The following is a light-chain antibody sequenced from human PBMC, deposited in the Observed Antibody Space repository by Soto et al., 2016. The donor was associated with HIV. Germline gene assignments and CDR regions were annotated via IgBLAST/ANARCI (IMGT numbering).Light chain of an antibody. Sequence: DIQMTQSPSTLSASVGDRVTITCRASQTVNIWLAWYQQKPGKAPKLLIHTASSLESGVPSRFSGSGSGTEFTLTISSLQPDDLATYYCQQYHSYSSFGQGTKLEIK. CDR1: QTVNIW. J-gene: IGKJ2*01. CDR2: TAS. CDR3: QQYHSYSS. V-gene: IGKV1-5*03.